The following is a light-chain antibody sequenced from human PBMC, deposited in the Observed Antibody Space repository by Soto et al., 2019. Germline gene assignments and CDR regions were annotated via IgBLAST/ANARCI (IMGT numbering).Light chain of an antibody. CDR3: CSYVGATTYV. Sequence: QSALTRPASVSGSPGQSITISCTGSSNTIGGYNVVSWYQQHPGKAPKVIIYEGIKRPSGVSNRFSGAISGSTASLTISGLQAEDEADYYCCSYVGATTYVFGSGTKVTVL. CDR2: EGI. J-gene: IGLJ1*01. CDR1: SNTIGGYNV. V-gene: IGLV2-23*01.